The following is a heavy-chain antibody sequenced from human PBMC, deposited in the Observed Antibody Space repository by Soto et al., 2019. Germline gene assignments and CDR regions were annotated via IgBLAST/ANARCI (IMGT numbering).Heavy chain of an antibody. CDR1: GFTFKNYA. Sequence: GGSLRLSCAASGFTFKNYAVSWVRQAPGKGLEWVSAISASGGSTYFADSVKGRFTISRDNSKNTLYLQMNSLRAEDTAVYYCAKAVRSNWDYFDYWGKGTLVTVSS. D-gene: IGHD1-1*01. CDR2: ISASGGST. V-gene: IGHV3-23*01. CDR3: AKAVRSNWDYFDY. J-gene: IGHJ4*02.